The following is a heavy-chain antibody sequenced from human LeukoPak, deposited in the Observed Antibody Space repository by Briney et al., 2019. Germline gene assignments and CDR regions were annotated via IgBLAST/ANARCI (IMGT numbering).Heavy chain of an antibody. CDR1: GFTFSSYS. J-gene: IGHJ4*02. D-gene: IGHD6-13*01. Sequence: GGSLRLSCAASGFTFSSYSMNWVRQAPGKGLEWVSSISSSSSYIYYADSVKGRFTISRDNAKNSLYLQMNSLRAEDTAVYYCARHGHSSWPKDYWGQGTLVTVSS. CDR2: ISSSSSYI. CDR3: ARHGHSSWPKDY. V-gene: IGHV3-21*01.